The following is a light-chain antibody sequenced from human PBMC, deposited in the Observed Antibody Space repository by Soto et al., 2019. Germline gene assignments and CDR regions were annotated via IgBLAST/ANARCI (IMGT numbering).Light chain of an antibody. CDR2: DAS. J-gene: IGKJ3*01. CDR1: QGISSA. CDR3: QQFNNNPFT. V-gene: IGKV1D-13*01. Sequence: AIQLTQSPSSLSASVGDRVTITCRASQGISSALVWYQQTPGKPPKLLIYDASTLEIGVPSRFSGSGSVTDFTLTISNLQPEDFATYYCQQFNNNPFTFGPGTKVDI.